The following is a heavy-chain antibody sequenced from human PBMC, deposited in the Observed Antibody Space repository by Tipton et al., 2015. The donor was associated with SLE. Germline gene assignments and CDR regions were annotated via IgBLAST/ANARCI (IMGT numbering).Heavy chain of an antibody. V-gene: IGHV3-21*01. CDR2: ISSSSSYI. Sequence: SLRLSCAASGFTFSSYSMNWVRQAPGKGLEWVSSISSSSSYIYYADSVKGRFTISRDNAKNSLYLQMNSLRAEDTAVYYCAREADYYDSSGYHEYFQHWGQGTLVTVSS. J-gene: IGHJ1*01. D-gene: IGHD3-22*01. CDR1: GFTFSSYS. CDR3: AREADYYDSSGYHEYFQH.